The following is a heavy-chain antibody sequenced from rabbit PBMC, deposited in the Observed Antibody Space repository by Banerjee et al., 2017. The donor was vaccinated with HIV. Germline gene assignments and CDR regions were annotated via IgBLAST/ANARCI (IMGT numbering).Heavy chain of an antibody. CDR1: GFSFSNKYV. J-gene: IGHJ3*01. CDR3: ARDLAGVIGWNFGL. D-gene: IGHD4-1*01. CDR2: INTSSGTT. Sequence: QQQLEESGGGLVKPGGTLTLTCKASGFSFSNKYVMCWVRQAPGKGLEWIACINTSSGTTVSASWAKGRFTISKSSSTTVTLQMTRLTAADTASYCWARDLAGVIGWNFGLWGQGTLVTVS. V-gene: IGHV1S45*01.